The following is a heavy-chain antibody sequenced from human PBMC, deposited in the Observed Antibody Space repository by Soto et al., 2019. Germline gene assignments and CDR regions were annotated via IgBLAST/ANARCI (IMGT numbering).Heavy chain of an antibody. CDR2: INPNSGGT. CDR3: ARENRITIFGVVISYGMDV. J-gene: IGHJ6*02. CDR1: GYTFTGYY. V-gene: IGHV1-2*04. Sequence: GASVKVSCKASGYTFTGYYMHWVRQAPGQGLEWMGWINPNSGGTNYAQKFQGWVTMTRDTSISTAYMELSRLRSDDTAVYYCARENRITIFGVVISYGMDVWGQGTTVTVSS. D-gene: IGHD3-3*01.